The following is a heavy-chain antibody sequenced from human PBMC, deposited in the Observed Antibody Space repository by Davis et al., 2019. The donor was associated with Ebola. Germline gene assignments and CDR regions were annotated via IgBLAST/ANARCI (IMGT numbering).Heavy chain of an antibody. J-gene: IGHJ6*04. CDR2: INHSGST. CDR1: GGSFSGYY. CDR3: ARDSSSGWYHYYYGMDV. D-gene: IGHD6-19*01. Sequence: PSETLSLTCAVYGGSFSGYYWSWIRQPPGKGLEWIGEINHSGSTNYNPSLKSRVTISVDTSKNQFSLKLSSVTAADTAVYYCARDSSSGWYHYYYGMDVWDKGTTVTVSS. V-gene: IGHV4-34*01.